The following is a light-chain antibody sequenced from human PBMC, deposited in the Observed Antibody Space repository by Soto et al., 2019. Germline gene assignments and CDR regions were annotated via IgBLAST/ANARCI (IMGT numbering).Light chain of an antibody. CDR2: DAS. V-gene: IGKV3-20*01. Sequence: EIVLTQSPVTMLLSSDETATLSCXXSQSLSSSYLAWYQQKPGQAPRLLIYDASSRATGIPDRFSGSGSGTDFTLTISRLEPEDFAVYYCQQYGSSPLTFGGGTKVDIK. CDR3: QQYGSSPLT. CDR1: QSLSSSY. J-gene: IGKJ4*01.